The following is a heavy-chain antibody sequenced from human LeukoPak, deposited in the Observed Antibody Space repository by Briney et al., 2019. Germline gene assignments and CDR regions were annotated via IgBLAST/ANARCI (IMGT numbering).Heavy chain of an antibody. D-gene: IGHD3-22*01. CDR1: GGSISSGGYY. Sequence: PSETLSLTCTVSGGSISSGGYYWSWIRQHPGKGLEWIGYIYYSGSTYYNPSLKSRVTISVDTSKNQFSLKLSSVAAADTAVYYCARGQDPYYDSSLDYWGQGTLVTVSS. J-gene: IGHJ4*02. CDR3: ARGQDPYYDSSLDY. CDR2: IYYSGST. V-gene: IGHV4-31*03.